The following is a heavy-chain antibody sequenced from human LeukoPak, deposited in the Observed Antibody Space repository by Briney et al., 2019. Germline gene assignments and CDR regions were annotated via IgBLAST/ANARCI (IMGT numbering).Heavy chain of an antibody. J-gene: IGHJ4*02. CDR1: GYTFTSYY. CDR2: INPSGGMT. D-gene: IGHD4-23*01. V-gene: IGHV1-46*01. CDR3: AGDYGGNSGADF. Sequence: ASVKVSCKASGYTFTSYYIHWVPQAPGQGLEWMGIINPSGGMTNYAQKFQSRVTMTRDTSTSTVYMELSSLRSEDTAVYYCAGDYGGNSGADFWGQGTLVTVSS.